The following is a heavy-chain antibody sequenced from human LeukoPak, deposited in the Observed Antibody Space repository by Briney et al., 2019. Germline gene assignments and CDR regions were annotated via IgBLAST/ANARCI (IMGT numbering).Heavy chain of an antibody. CDR1: GYTFTGHY. CDR3: ARDWMGGPMDV. D-gene: IGHD1-26*01. Sequence: ASVKVSCKASGYTFTGHYMHWVRQAPGQGLEWMGWINCNSGGTDYAQKFQGRVTMTRDTSISTVYMELRRLKSDDTAVYYCARDWMGGPMDVWGKGTTVTVSS. J-gene: IGHJ6*03. V-gene: IGHV1-2*02. CDR2: INCNSGGT.